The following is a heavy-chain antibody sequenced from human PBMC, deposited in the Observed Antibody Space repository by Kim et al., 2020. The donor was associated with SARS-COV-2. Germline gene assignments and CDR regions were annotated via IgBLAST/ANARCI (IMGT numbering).Heavy chain of an antibody. Sequence: GGSLRLSCAASGFTFDDYAMHWVRQAPGKGLEWVSGISWNSGSIGYADSVKGRFTISRDNAKNSLYLQMNSLRAEDTALYYCAKSNGGNSFDYWGQGTLVTVSS. CDR1: GFTFDDYA. D-gene: IGHD2-15*01. CDR2: ISWNSGSI. V-gene: IGHV3-9*01. CDR3: AKSNGGNSFDY. J-gene: IGHJ4*02.